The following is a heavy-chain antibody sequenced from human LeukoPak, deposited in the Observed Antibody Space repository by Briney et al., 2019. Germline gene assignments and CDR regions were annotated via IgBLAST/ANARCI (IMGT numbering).Heavy chain of an antibody. CDR2: ISAYNGNT. V-gene: IGHV1-18*01. CDR3: ARGRGSGSYLYYYYYYMDV. J-gene: IGHJ6*03. Sequence: GASVKVSCKASGYTFTSYGISWVRQAPGQGLEWMGWISAYNGNTNYAQKLQGRVTMTTDTSTSTAYMELRSLRSDDTAVYYCARGRGSGSYLYYYYYYMDVWGKGTTVTVS. CDR1: GYTFTSYG. D-gene: IGHD3-10*01.